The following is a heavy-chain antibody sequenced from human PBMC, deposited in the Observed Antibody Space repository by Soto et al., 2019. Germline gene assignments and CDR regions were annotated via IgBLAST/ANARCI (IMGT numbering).Heavy chain of an antibody. Sequence: GGSLRLSCAASGFTFSSYGMHWVRQAPGKGLEWVAVIWYDGSNKYYADSVKGRFTISRDNSKNTLYLQMNSLRAEDTAVYYCAREAGYSGYDYFDYWGQGTLVTVSS. J-gene: IGHJ4*02. V-gene: IGHV3-33*01. CDR1: GFTFSSYG. CDR2: IWYDGSNK. D-gene: IGHD5-12*01. CDR3: AREAGYSGYDYFDY.